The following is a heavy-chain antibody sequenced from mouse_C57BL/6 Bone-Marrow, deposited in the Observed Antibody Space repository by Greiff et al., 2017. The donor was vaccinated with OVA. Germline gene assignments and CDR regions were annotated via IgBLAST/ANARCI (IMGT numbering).Heavy chain of an antibody. CDR2: IDPENGDT. D-gene: IGHD5-1-1*01. J-gene: IGHJ3*01. CDR1: GFNIKDDY. CDR3: TKPYQAWFAY. Sequence: LVESGAELVRPGASVKLSCTASGFNIKDDYMHWVKQRPEQGLEWIGWIDPENGDTEYASKFQGKATITADTSSNTAYLQLSSLTSEDTAVYYCTKPYQAWFAYWGQGTLVTVSA. V-gene: IGHV14-4*01.